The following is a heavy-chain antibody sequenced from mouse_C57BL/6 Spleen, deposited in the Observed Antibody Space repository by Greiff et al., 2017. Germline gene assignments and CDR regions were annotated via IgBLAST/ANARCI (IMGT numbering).Heavy chain of an antibody. CDR3: ARGYGSRGAMDY. Sequence: QVQLQQPGAELVKPGASVKMSCKASGYTFTSYWITWVKQRPGQGLEWIGDIYPGSGSTNYNEKFKSKATLTVATSSSTAYMQLSSLTSEDSAVYYCARGYGSRGAMDYWGQGTSVTVSS. CDR2: IYPGSGST. D-gene: IGHD1-1*01. CDR1: GYTFTSYW. J-gene: IGHJ4*01. V-gene: IGHV1-55*01.